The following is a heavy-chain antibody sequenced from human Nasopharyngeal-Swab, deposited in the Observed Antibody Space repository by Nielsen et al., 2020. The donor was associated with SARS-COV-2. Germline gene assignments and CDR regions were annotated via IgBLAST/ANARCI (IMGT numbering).Heavy chain of an antibody. D-gene: IGHD2-15*01. J-gene: IGHJ4*02. Sequence: VRQMPGKGLEWMGRIDPSDSYTNYSPSFQGQVTISADKSISTAYLQWSSLKASDTAMYYCARHELPENRGGFDYWGQGTPVTVSS. V-gene: IGHV5-10-1*04. CDR2: IDPSDSYT. CDR3: ARHELPENRGGFDY.